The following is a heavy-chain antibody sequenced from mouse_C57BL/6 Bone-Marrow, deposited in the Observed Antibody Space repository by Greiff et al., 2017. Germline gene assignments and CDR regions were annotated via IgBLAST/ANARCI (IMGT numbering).Heavy chain of an antibody. Sequence: EVMLVESGGGLVKPGGSLKLSCAASGFTFSDYGMHWVRQAPEQGLEWVAYISSGSSTIYYADTVKGRFTISRDNAKNTLFLQMNSLRSEDTAMYYCAREGYGNAYYYAMDYWGQGTSVTVSS. D-gene: IGHD2-1*01. CDR1: GFTFSDYG. CDR2: ISSGSSTI. V-gene: IGHV5-17*01. J-gene: IGHJ4*01. CDR3: AREGYGNAYYYAMDY.